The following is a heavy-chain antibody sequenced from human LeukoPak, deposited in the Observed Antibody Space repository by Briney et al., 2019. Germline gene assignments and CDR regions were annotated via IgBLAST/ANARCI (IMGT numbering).Heavy chain of an antibody. CDR1: GGSFSGYY. V-gene: IGHV4-34*01. D-gene: IGHD3-22*01. Sequence: SETLSLTCAVSGGSFSGYYWTWIRQPPGKGLEWIGEINHSGNANYNPSLKSRVTISLDMSENHFSLKLTSVTAADTAVYYCARDRRSGYYFDYWGQGTLVTVSS. CDR3: ARDRRSGYYFDY. J-gene: IGHJ4*02. CDR2: INHSGNA.